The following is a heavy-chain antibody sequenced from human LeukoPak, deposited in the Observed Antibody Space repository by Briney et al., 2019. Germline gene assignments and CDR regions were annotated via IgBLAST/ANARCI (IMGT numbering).Heavy chain of an antibody. V-gene: IGHV3-48*01. Sequence: GGSLRLSCAASGFTFSSYSMNWVRQAPGKGPEWVSYIGSSNAITYYADSVKGRFTISRDNANNSLYLQMNSLRADDTAVYYCARSGGEARGRGTGHCTGGTCGLDYWRQGTLVPVPS. CDR1: GFTFSSYS. J-gene: IGHJ4*02. D-gene: IGHD2-8*02. CDR2: IGSSNAIT. CDR3: ARSGGEARGRGTGHCTGGTCGLDY.